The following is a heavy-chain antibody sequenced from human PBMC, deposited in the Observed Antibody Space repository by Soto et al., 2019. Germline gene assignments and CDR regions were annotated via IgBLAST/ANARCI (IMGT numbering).Heavy chain of an antibody. Sequence: GASVKVSCRVSGYTLTELSMHWVRQAPGKGLEWMGGFDPEDGETIYAQKFQGRVTMTEDTSTDTAYMELSSLRSEDTAVYYCATDPSSGWYGRFDPWGQGTLVTVSS. V-gene: IGHV1-24*01. CDR3: ATDPSSGWYGRFDP. J-gene: IGHJ5*02. D-gene: IGHD6-19*01. CDR2: FDPEDGET. CDR1: GYTLTELS.